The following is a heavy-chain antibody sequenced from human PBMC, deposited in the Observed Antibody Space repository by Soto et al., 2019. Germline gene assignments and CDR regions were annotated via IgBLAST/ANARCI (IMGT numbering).Heavy chain of an antibody. Sequence: GASVKVSCKASGFTFTSSSVQWVRQARGQRLEWIGWITVGSGNTNYAQKLQERVTITRDMSTSTAYMELSNLRSEDTAVYYCAAGDSSGYYGGWGQGTQVTVSS. J-gene: IGHJ4*02. V-gene: IGHV1-58*01. D-gene: IGHD3-22*01. CDR3: AAGDSSGYYGG. CDR2: ITVGSGNT. CDR1: GFTFTSSS.